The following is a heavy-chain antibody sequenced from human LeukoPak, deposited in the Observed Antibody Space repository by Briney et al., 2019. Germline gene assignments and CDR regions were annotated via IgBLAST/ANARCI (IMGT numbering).Heavy chain of an antibody. CDR2: ISGSGGST. CDR3: AKSSGYNSRGWFDP. V-gene: IGHV3-23*01. J-gene: IGHJ5*02. CDR1: GFTFSSYA. Sequence: GGSLRLSCAASGFTFSSYAMSWVRQAPGKGLEWVSAISGSGGSTYYADSVKGRFTISRDNSKNTMYLQMNSLRAEDTAIYHCAKSSGYNSRGWFDPWGQGTLVTVSS. D-gene: IGHD6-13*01.